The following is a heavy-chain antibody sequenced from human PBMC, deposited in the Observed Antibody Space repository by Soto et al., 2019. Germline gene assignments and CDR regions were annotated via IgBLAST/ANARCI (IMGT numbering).Heavy chain of an antibody. Sequence: SVKVSCKASRYTFTGYYMHWVRQAPGQGVEWMGGIIPIFGTANYAQKFQGRVTITADESTSTAYMELSSLRSEDTAVYYCARAGYYDSSGYYPYGMDVWGQGTTVTVSS. V-gene: IGHV1-69*13. J-gene: IGHJ6*02. CDR3: ARAGYYDSSGYYPYGMDV. CDR1: RYTFTGYY. D-gene: IGHD3-22*01. CDR2: IIPIFGTA.